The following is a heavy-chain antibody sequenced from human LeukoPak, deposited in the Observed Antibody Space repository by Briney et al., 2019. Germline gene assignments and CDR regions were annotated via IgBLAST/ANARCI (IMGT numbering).Heavy chain of an antibody. V-gene: IGHV3-30*04. CDR2: ISYDGSNK. CDR1: GFTFSSYA. Sequence: GGSLRLSCAASGFTFSSYAMHWVRQAPGKGLEWVAVISYDGSNKYYADSVKGRFTISRDNSKNTLYLQMNSLRAEDTAVYYCARAADCGGDCYPGSDFDIWGQGTMVTVSS. CDR3: ARAADCGGDCYPGSDFDI. J-gene: IGHJ3*02. D-gene: IGHD2-21*02.